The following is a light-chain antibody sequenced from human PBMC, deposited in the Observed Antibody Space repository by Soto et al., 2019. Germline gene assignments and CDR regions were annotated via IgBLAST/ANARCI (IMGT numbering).Light chain of an antibody. CDR2: GAS. V-gene: IGKV3-15*01. CDR3: QQSNNWPDT. Sequence: EILMTQSPATLSVSTGERATLSCRASQSVSHNLAWYQQKPGQAPRLLFYGASTRATGIPARFSGSGSGTDFTLTIRSLQSEDFAVYYCQQSNNWPDTFGQGTKLEIK. CDR1: QSVSHN. J-gene: IGKJ2*01.